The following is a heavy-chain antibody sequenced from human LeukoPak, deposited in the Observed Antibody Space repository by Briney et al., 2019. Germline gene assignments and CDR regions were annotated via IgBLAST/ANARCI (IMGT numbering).Heavy chain of an antibody. Sequence: PGGSLRLSCAASGFTFSSYAMSWVRQAPGKGLEWVSAISGSGGSTYYADSVKGRFTISRDNSKNTLYLQMNGLRAEDTAVYYCAKDRHDFWSGYFYTYFDYWGQGTLVTVSS. J-gene: IGHJ4*02. D-gene: IGHD3-3*01. CDR2: ISGSGGST. V-gene: IGHV3-23*01. CDR3: AKDRHDFWSGYFYTYFDY. CDR1: GFTFSSYA.